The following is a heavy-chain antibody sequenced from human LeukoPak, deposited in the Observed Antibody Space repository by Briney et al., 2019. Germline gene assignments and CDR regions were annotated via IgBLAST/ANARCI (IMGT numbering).Heavy chain of an antibody. Sequence: SETLSLTCTVSGDSISSYYWSWIRQPPGKGLEWIGYIYYSGSTNYNPSLKSRVTISVDTSKNQFSLKLSSVTAADTAVYYCARVGGTVGARGWFDPWGQGSLVTVSS. V-gene: IGHV4-59*12. CDR2: IYYSGST. D-gene: IGHD1-26*01. CDR1: GDSISSYY. J-gene: IGHJ5*02. CDR3: ARVGGTVGARGWFDP.